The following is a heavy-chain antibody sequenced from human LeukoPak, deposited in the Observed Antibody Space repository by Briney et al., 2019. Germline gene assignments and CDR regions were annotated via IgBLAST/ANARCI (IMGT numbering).Heavy chain of an antibody. CDR3: ARRPRDGYNLPFDY. Sequence: PGGSLRLSCAASGFTFSSYAMSWVRQAPGKGLEWVSAISGSGGSTYYADSVKGRFTISRDNSKNTLYLQMNSLRAEDTAVYYCARRPRDGYNLPFDYWGQGTLVTVSS. J-gene: IGHJ4*02. D-gene: IGHD5-24*01. CDR2: ISGSGGST. V-gene: IGHV3-23*01. CDR1: GFTFSSYA.